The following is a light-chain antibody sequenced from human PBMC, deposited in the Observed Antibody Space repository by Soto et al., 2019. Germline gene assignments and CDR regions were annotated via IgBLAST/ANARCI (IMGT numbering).Light chain of an antibody. V-gene: IGKV4-1*01. CDR3: QQYYSTLT. J-gene: IGKJ4*01. CDR1: QSVLYSSNNKNC. CDR2: CAS. Sequence: DIVMTQSPDSLAVSLGERATINCKSSQSVLYSSNNKNCLAWYQQKPGQPPKLLIYCASTRESGVPDRFSGSGSGTDFTLTISSLQAEDVAVYYCQQYYSTLTFGGGTKVEIK.